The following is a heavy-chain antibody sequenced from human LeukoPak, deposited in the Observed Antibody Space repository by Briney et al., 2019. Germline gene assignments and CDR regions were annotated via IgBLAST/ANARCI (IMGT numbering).Heavy chain of an antibody. V-gene: IGHV3-23*01. J-gene: IGHJ4*02. Sequence: GGSLRLSCAASGFSFSNYPMSWVRQAPGKGLEWVSAISSGGDNTDYADSVRGRFTISRDYSKNTLYLEMNSLRAEDTAVYYCVKGLGQSSNYWGQGTLVTVSS. CDR3: VKGLGQSSNY. CDR2: ISSGGDNT. CDR1: GFSFSNYP. D-gene: IGHD2-8*01.